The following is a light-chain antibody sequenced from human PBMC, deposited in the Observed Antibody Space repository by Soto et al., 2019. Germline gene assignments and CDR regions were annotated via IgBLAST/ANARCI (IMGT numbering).Light chain of an antibody. Sequence: QSVLTQPPSVSEAPGQRVTISCTGTSSDIGAGYDVHWYQQLPGEAPKLLIYSNAIRPSGVPDRFSASKSGTSASLAITGLPAEDEADYYCQSYDSSLTSYVFGTGTKVTVL. CDR3: QSYDSSLTSYV. CDR1: SSDIGAGYD. J-gene: IGLJ1*01. V-gene: IGLV1-40*01. CDR2: SNA.